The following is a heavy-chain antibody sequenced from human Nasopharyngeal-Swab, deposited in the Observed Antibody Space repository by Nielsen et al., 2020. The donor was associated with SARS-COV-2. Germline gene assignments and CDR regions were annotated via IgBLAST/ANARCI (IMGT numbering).Heavy chain of an antibody. CDR3: MTDFYFDY. Sequence: GESLKISCAASGFIFSASAIHWVRQASGKGLEWDGRIGDKDHNYATTYGASVQGRFTISRDDSKNTAFLQMDSLKTEDTALYYCMTDFYFDYWGQGTLVTVSS. CDR2: IGDKDHNYAT. J-gene: IGHJ4*02. CDR1: GFIFSASA. V-gene: IGHV3-73*01.